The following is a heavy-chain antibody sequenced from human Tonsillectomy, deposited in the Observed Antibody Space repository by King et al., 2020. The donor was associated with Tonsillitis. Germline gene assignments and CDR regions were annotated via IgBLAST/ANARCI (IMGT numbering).Heavy chain of an antibody. J-gene: IGHJ6*02. CDR3: ARDDAGHYSYGMDV. V-gene: IGHV4-59*01. CDR1: DGSISSYY. CDR2: IYYSGST. Sequence: QLQESGPGLVKPSETLSLTCTVSDGSISSYYWSWIRQPPGKGLEWIGYIYYSGSTNYNPSLKSRVTISVDTSKNQIPLKLSSVTAADTAVYYCARDDAGHYSYGMDVWGQGTTVTVSS. D-gene: IGHD6-13*01.